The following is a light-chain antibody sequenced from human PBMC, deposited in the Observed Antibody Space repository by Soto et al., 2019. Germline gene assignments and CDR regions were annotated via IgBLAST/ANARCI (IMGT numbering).Light chain of an antibody. V-gene: IGLV2-14*01. CDR3: SSYISSSTLGVA. J-gene: IGLJ1*01. CDR1: SSDVGGSYTY. Sequence: QSALTQPASVSGSPGQSITISCTGTSSDVGGSYTYVSWYQQHPGKAPKLILYEVSNRPSGFSNRFSGSKSGNTASLTISGLQADDEADYYCSSYISSSTLGVAFGTGTKLTVL. CDR2: EVS.